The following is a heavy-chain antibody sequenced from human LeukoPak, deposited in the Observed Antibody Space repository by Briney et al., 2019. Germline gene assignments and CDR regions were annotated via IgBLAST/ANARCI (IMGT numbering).Heavy chain of an antibody. V-gene: IGHV1-8*01. CDR2: MNPNSGNT. J-gene: IGHJ4*02. Sequence: GASVKVSCKASGYTFTSYDINWVRQATGQGLEWMGWMNPNSGNTGYAQKFQGRVTMTRNTSISTAYMELSSLRSEDTAVYYCARGRPKKGYCSSTSCYNYDYWGQGTLVTVSS. D-gene: IGHD2-2*02. CDR1: GYTFTSYD. CDR3: ARGRPKKGYCSSTSCYNYDY.